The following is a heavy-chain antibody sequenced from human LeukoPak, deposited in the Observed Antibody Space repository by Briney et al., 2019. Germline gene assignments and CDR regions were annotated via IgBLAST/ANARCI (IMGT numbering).Heavy chain of an antibody. J-gene: IGHJ3*02. CDR2: IRYDGSNK. Sequence: GGSLRLSCAASGFTFSSYGMHWVRQAPGKGLEWVAFIRYDGSNKYYADSVKGRFTITRDNSKNTLYLQMNSLRAEDTAVYYCAKVGVWAFDIWGQGTMVTVSS. V-gene: IGHV3-30*02. CDR1: GFTFSSYG. D-gene: IGHD3-16*01. CDR3: AKVGVWAFDI.